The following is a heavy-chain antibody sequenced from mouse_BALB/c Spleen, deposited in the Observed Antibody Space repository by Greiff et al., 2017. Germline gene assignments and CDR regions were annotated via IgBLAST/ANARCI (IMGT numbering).Heavy chain of an antibody. Sequence: VKLMESGPGLVAPSQSLSITCTVSGFSLTSYDISWIRQPPGKGLEWLGVIWTGGGTNYNSAFMSRLSISKDNSKSQVFLKMNSLQTDDTAIYYCVRDPVITTPMDYWGQGTSVTVSS. CDR3: VRDPVITTPMDY. J-gene: IGHJ4*01. CDR1: GFSLTSYD. V-gene: IGHV2-9-2*01. CDR2: IWTGGGT. D-gene: IGHD2-4*01.